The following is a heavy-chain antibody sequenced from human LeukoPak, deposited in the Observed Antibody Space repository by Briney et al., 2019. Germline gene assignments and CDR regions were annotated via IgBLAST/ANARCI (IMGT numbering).Heavy chain of an antibody. J-gene: IGHJ4*02. CDR1: GGSISSYY. CDR3: ARHSARYSSSRYPFDY. D-gene: IGHD6-13*01. V-gene: IGHV4-59*08. CDR2: IYYSGST. Sequence: PSETLSLTCTVSGGSISSYYWSWIRQPPGKGLEWIGYIYYSGSTNYNPSLKSRVTISVDTSKNQFSLKLSSVTAADTAVYYCARHSARYSSSRYPFDYWGQGTLVTVSS.